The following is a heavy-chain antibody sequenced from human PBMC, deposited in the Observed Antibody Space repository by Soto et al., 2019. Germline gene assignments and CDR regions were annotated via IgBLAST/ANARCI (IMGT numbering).Heavy chain of an antibody. D-gene: IGHD2-15*01. CDR3: AREDCSGGSCSPGLSNFDY. V-gene: IGHV1-18*01. CDR1: GYTFTSYG. CDR2: ISAYNGNT. Sequence: ASVKVSCKASGYTFTSYGISWVRQAPGQGLEWMGWISAYNGNTNYAQKLQGRVTMTTDTSTSTAYMELRRLRSDDTAVYYCAREDCSGGSCSPGLSNFDYWGQGTLVTVSS. J-gene: IGHJ4*02.